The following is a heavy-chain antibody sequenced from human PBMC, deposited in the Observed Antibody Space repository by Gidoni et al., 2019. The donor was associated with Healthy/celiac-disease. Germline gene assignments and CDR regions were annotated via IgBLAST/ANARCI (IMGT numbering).Heavy chain of an antibody. CDR3: AREFGDYYDSSGYYDY. J-gene: IGHJ4*02. CDR2: IWYDGSNK. D-gene: IGHD3-22*01. V-gene: IGHV3-33*01. Sequence: QVQLVESGGGVVQPGRSLRLSCAASGFPFSSHGMHWVRQAPGKGLEWVAVIWYDGSNKYYADSVKGRFTISRDNSKNTLYLQMNSLRAEDTAVYYCAREFGDYYDSSGYYDYWGQGTLVTVSS. CDR1: GFPFSSHG.